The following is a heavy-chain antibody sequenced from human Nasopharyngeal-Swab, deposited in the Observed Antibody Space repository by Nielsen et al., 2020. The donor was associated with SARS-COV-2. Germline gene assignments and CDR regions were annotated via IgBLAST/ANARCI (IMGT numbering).Heavy chain of an antibody. CDR2: INTDGSEE. Sequence: GESLKISCAASGFTFGENWMSWVRQAPGKGLQCVANINTDGSEEYYVDSVKGRFTISRDNHNNSLYLQMNSLRADDTAVYFCAALAFRTIDHWGQGTLVTVSS. V-gene: IGHV3-7*01. CDR3: AALAFRTIDH. CDR1: GFTFGENW. J-gene: IGHJ4*02. D-gene: IGHD1-7*01.